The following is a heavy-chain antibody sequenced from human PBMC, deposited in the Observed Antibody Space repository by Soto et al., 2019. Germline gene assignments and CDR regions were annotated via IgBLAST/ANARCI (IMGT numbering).Heavy chain of an antibody. CDR1: GFTFSSYG. J-gene: IGHJ4*02. D-gene: IGHD3-10*01. Sequence: QVQLVESGGGVVQPGRSLRLSCAASGFTFSSYGMHWVRQAPGKGLEWVAVIWYDGTNKYYADSVKGRFTISRDNSKNTLYLQMNSLIAEDTAVYYCAKSITPRPNYVDYWGQGTLVTVSS. V-gene: IGHV3-33*06. CDR3: AKSITPRPNYVDY. CDR2: IWYDGTNK.